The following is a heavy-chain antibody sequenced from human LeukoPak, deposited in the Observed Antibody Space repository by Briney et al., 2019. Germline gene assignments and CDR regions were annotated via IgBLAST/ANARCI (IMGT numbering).Heavy chain of an antibody. J-gene: IGHJ4*02. Sequence: PGGSLRLSCTVSGFTVSSNSMSWVRQAPGKGLEWVSFIYSAGSTHYSDSVKGRFTISIDNSKNTLYLQMNSLRAEDTAVYYCARSVVTAIKYFDYWGQGTLVTVSS. D-gene: IGHD2-21*02. CDR1: GFTVSSNS. CDR3: ARSVVTAIKYFDY. CDR2: IYSAGST. V-gene: IGHV3-53*01.